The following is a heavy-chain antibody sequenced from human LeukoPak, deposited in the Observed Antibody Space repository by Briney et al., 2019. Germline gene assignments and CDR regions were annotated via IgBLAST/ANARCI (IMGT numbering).Heavy chain of an antibody. CDR2: ISSSSSTI. CDR3: ARVYCSGGSCYPYFDY. CDR1: GFTFSRYS. D-gene: IGHD2-15*01. J-gene: IGHJ4*02. Sequence: GGSLRLPCAASGFTFSRYSMNWVRQAPGKGLEGLSYISSSSSTIYYADSVKGRFTISRDNAKNSLYLQMTSLRAEDTAVYYCARVYCSGGSCYPYFDYWGQGTLVTVSS. V-gene: IGHV3-48*01.